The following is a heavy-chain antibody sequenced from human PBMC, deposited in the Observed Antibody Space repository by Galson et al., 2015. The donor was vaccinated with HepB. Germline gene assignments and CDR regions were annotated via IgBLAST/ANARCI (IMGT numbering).Heavy chain of an antibody. V-gene: IGHV7-4-1*02. Sequence: SVKVSCKASGYTFTDYVVNWVRQAPGQGLEWMGWMNTNTGKPTYAPGFAGRFAFSLDTSVTTAYPQISSLETDDTAVYYCARSPLRFLDWLPYYDYYDMDVWGEGTTVTVSS. CDR3: ARSPLRFLDWLPYYDYYDMDV. J-gene: IGHJ6*03. CDR2: MNTNTGKP. CDR1: GYTFTDYV. D-gene: IGHD3-3*01.